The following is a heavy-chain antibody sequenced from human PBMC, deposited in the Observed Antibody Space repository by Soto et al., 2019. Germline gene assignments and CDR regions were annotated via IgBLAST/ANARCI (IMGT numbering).Heavy chain of an antibody. CDR2: INPNSGNT. CDR1: GYTFTSYG. J-gene: IGHJ6*03. Sequence: GASVKVSCKASGYTFTSYGISWLLQAPGQGLEWMGWINPNSGNTIYAQKFQGRVTMTRNTSTSTAYMELSSVRSEDTAVYYCASSKSEPPYYYYYYMDVWGKGTTVTVSS. CDR3: ASSKSEPPYYYYYYMDV. V-gene: IGHV1-8*02.